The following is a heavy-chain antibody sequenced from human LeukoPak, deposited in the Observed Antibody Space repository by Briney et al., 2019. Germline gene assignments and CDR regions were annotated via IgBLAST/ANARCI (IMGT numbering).Heavy chain of an antibody. Sequence: PGRSLRLSCAASGFTFSSYAMHWVRQAPGKGLEWVAVISYDGSNKYYADSVKGRFTISRDNAKNSLYLQMNSLRAEDTAVYYCARLVGDRGSYYRGYWGQGTLVTVSS. CDR2: ISYDGSNK. D-gene: IGHD1-26*01. CDR1: GFTFSSYA. CDR3: ARLVGDRGSYYRGY. J-gene: IGHJ4*02. V-gene: IGHV3-30*04.